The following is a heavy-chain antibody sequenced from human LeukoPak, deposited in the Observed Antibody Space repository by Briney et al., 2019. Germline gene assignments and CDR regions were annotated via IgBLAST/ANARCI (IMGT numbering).Heavy chain of an antibody. D-gene: IGHD2-15*01. Sequence: GGSLRLSCSASGFPFSSYAMNWVRQAPGKGLEWVSFISGDGDSTYYADSVEGRFTISRDNSKNSLYLQMNSLRLGDTALYYCATDCSGNRCYSLWGQGTLVTVSS. CDR2: ISGDGDST. J-gene: IGHJ4*02. CDR3: ATDCSGNRCYSL. CDR1: GFPFSSYA. V-gene: IGHV3-43*02.